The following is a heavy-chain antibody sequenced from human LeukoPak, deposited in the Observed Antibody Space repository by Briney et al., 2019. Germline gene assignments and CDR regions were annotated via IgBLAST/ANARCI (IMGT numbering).Heavy chain of an antibody. D-gene: IGHD6-19*01. V-gene: IGHV4-34*01. CDR3: ARKSSGWLVY. Sequence: PSETLSLTCAVYGGSFSGYYLSWIRQPPGKGLEWIGEINHSGSTNYNPSLKSRVTISVDTSKNQFSLKLSSVTAADTAVYYCARKSSGWLVYWGQGTLVTVSS. CDR2: INHSGST. J-gene: IGHJ4*02. CDR1: GGSFSGYY.